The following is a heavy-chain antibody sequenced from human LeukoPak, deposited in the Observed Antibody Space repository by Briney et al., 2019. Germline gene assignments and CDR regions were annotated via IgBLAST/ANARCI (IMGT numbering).Heavy chain of an antibody. CDR2: ISYDGSNK. CDR3: AREEMATLDY. J-gene: IGHJ4*02. CDR1: GFTFSSYS. V-gene: IGHV3-30*03. Sequence: GGSLRLSCAASGFTFSSYSMNWVRQAPGKGLEWVAVISYDGSNKYYADSVKGRFTISRDNSKNTLYLQMNSLRAEDTAVYYCAREEMATLDYWGQGTLVTVSS. D-gene: IGHD5-24*01.